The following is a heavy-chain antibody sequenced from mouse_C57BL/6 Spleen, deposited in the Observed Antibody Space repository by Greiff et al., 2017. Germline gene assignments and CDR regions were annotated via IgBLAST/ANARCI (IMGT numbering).Heavy chain of an antibody. D-gene: IGHD1-3*01. J-gene: IGHJ4*01. CDR3: ARKELPNYDAMDY. CDR1: GFTFSDSG. Sequence: EVKLVESGGGLVKPGGSLKLSCAASGFTFSDSGMHWVRQAPEKGLEWVAYISSGSSTIYYADPVKGRFTISRDNAKNTLFLQMTSLRSEDTAMYYCARKELPNYDAMDYWGQGTSVTVSS. CDR2: ISSGSSTI. V-gene: IGHV5-17*01.